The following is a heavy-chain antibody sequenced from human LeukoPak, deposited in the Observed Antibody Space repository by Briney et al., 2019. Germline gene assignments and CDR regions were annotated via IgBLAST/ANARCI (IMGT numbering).Heavy chain of an antibody. J-gene: IGHJ5*02. CDR3: ARDRIPAAGYNWFDP. CDR2: INSDGSST. V-gene: IGHV3-74*01. D-gene: IGHD2-2*01. CDR1: GFTFSNSE. Sequence: GGSLRLSCAASGFTFSNSEMNWVRQAPGKGLVWVSRINSDGSSTSYADSVKGRFTISRDNAKNTLYLQMDSLRAEDTAVYYCARDRIPAAGYNWFDPWGQGTLVTVSS.